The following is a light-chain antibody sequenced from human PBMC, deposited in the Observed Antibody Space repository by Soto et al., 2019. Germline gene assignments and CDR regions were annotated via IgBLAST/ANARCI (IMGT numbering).Light chain of an antibody. CDR1: QSVISTY. CDR2: GAS. Sequence: IVLTQSPGTLSLSPGARATLSGRASQSVISTYLAWYQQKPGQAPRLLIYGASSRATGIPDRFSGSGSGTDFTLTISRLEPEDFALYYCQHYVGGPTVTFGQGTRLEIK. CDR3: QHYVGGPTVT. V-gene: IGKV3-20*01. J-gene: IGKJ5*01.